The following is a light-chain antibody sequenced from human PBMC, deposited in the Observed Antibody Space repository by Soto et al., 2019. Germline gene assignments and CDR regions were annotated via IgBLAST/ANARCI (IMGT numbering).Light chain of an antibody. V-gene: IGKV1-39*01. CDR3: QPSYCIAWT. CDR2: VAS. Sequence: DIPMTQTPSSLSASIGDRVTITCRARQSITRYINWYQHKLGKAPDLLVHVASNLQRGVPARFSGSEYGTEFTLTISSVQPEDGATYYCQPSYCIAWTVGRGTKVEIK. CDR1: QSITRY. J-gene: IGKJ1*01.